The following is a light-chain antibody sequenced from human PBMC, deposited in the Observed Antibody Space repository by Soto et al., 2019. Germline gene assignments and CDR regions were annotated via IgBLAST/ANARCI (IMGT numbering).Light chain of an antibody. CDR3: AAWDDSLNGWV. J-gene: IGLJ3*02. V-gene: IGLV1-44*01. CDR2: SNN. Sequence: QSVLTQPPSASGTPGQRGTSSCSGSSSNIGSNTVNWYQQLPGTAPKLLIYSNNQRHSGVPDRFSGSKSGTSASLAISGLQSEDEADYYCAAWDDSLNGWVFGGGTKLTVL. CDR1: SSNIGSNT.